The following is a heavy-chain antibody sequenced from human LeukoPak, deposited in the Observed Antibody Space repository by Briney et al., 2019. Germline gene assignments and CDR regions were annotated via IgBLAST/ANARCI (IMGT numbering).Heavy chain of an antibody. J-gene: IGHJ4*02. D-gene: IGHD1-26*01. CDR1: GYTFTGYY. CDR2: IHPNSGGT. CDR3: ASHRSSGRKAYDEY. V-gene: IGHV1-2*02. Sequence: ASVKVSCKASGYTFTGYYMHWVRQAPGQGLERMGWIHPNSGGTNYAKKFQGRVTMTRDTSISTAYMELSRLRSDDTAVYYCASHRSSGRKAYDEYWGQGTLVPVSS.